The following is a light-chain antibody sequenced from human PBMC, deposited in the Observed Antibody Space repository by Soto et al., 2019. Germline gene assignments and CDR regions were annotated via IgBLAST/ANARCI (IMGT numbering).Light chain of an antibody. Sequence: DIQMTQSPSSLSASVGDRVTITCQASQDISNYLSWYQQKPRKAPNLLIYDASNLKTGVPSRFSGSGSGTDFIFIISSLQPEDIATYYCQQYGNLPITFGQGTRLEIK. CDR1: QDISNY. CDR3: QQYGNLPIT. J-gene: IGKJ5*01. CDR2: DAS. V-gene: IGKV1-33*01.